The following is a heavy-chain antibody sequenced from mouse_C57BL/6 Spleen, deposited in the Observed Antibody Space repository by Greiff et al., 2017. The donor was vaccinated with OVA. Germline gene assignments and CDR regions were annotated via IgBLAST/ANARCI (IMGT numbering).Heavy chain of an antibody. Sequence: QVQLQQPGTELVKPGASVKLSCKASGYTFTSYWMHWVKQRPGQGLEWVGNINPSNGGTNYNEKFKSKATLTVDKSSSTAYMQLSSLTSEDSAVYYCARDNGYYEAWFAYWGQGTLVTVSA. J-gene: IGHJ3*01. V-gene: IGHV1-53*01. CDR3: ARDNGYYEAWFAY. CDR1: GYTFTSYW. D-gene: IGHD2-3*01. CDR2: INPSNGGT.